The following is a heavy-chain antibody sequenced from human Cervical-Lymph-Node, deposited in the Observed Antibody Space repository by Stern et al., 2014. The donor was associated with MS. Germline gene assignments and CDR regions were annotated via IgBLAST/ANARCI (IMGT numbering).Heavy chain of an antibody. CDR3: ASAYSSSHYYFDY. CDR1: GFSFSRYA. V-gene: IGHV3-33*01. CDR2: IWYDGSNP. D-gene: IGHD6-13*01. J-gene: IGHJ4*02. Sequence: VQLAESGGGVVQPGRPLRLSCAASGFSFSRYAMHWVRQAPGRGLEWVALIWYDGSNPYYADSVTGRFTISRDNFKNTLYLQMNSLRAEDTAVYYCASAYSSSHYYFDYWGQGTLVTVSS.